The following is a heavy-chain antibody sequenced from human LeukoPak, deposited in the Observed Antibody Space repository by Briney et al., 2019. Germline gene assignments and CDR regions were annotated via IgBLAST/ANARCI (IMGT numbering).Heavy chain of an antibody. J-gene: IGHJ4*02. CDR1: GFTFDDYA. D-gene: IGHD3-10*01. CDR2: ISWNSGSI. CDR3: AKGSRGFGFLSYFDY. V-gene: IGHV3-9*01. Sequence: GRSLRLSCAASGFTFDDYAMHWVRQAPGKGLEWVSGISWNSGSIDYADSVKGRFTISRDNAKNSLYLQMNSLRAEDTALYYCAKGSRGFGFLSYFDYWGQGTLVTVSS.